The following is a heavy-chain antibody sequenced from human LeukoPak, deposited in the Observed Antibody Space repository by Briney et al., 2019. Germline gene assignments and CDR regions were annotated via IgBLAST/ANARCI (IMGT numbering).Heavy chain of an antibody. V-gene: IGHV1-18*01. D-gene: IGHD3-3*01. J-gene: IGHJ4*02. CDR2: ISAYNGNT. CDR1: GYTFTSYG. CDR3: ARGRSGPTKIPPYYFDY. Sequence: ASVTVSCKASGYTFTSYGISWVRQAPGQGLEWMGWISAYNGNTNYAQKLQGRVTMTTDTSTSTAYMELRSLRSDDTAVYYCARGRSGPTKIPPYYFDYWGQGTLVTVSS.